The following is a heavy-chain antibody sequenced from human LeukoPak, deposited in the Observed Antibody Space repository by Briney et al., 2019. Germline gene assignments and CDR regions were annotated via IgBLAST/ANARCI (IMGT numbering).Heavy chain of an antibody. CDR1: GFTFSSYE. Sequence: GGSLRLSCAASGFTFSSYEMNWVRQAPGKGLEWVSYISSSGSTIYYADSVKGRFTISRDNAKNSLYLQMNSLRAEDTAVYYCARVRYSGSYGEDYWGQGTLVTVSS. CDR3: ARVRYSGSYGEDY. CDR2: ISSSGSTI. V-gene: IGHV3-48*03. D-gene: IGHD1-26*01. J-gene: IGHJ4*02.